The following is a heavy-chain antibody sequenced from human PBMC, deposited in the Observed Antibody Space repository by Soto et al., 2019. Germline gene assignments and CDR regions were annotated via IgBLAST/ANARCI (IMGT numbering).Heavy chain of an antibody. D-gene: IGHD4-17*01. CDR3: ARVAEMGTVTKGYYYYMDV. CDR2: IITILGIA. V-gene: IGHV1-69*02. CDR1: GDTFSRHT. J-gene: IGHJ6*03. Sequence: QVQLVQSGAEVKKPGSSVKVSCKASGDTFSRHTISWVRQAPGQGLEWMGRIITILGIANYAQKFQGRVKITADKSTSTAYMDLSSLRSEDTAVYYCARVAEMGTVTKGYYYYMDVWGKGTTVTVSS.